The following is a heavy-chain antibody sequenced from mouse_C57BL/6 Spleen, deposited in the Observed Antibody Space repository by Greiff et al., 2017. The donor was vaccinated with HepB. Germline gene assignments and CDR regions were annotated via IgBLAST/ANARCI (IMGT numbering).Heavy chain of an antibody. CDR3: ARDRNYGRSGDY. CDR1: GYSITSGYY. J-gene: IGHJ2*01. V-gene: IGHV3-6*01. Sequence: EVQRVESGPGLVKPSQSLSLTCSVTGYSITSGYYWNWIRQFPGNKLEWMGYISYDGSNNYNPSLKNRISITRDTSKNQFFLKLNSVTTEDTATYYCARDRNYGRSGDYWGQGTTLTVSS. D-gene: IGHD1-1*01. CDR2: ISYDGSN.